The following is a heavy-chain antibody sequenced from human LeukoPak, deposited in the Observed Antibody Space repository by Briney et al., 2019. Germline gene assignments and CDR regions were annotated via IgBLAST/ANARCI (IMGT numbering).Heavy chain of an antibody. CDR1: GYTFTSYG. D-gene: IGHD2-21*02. J-gene: IGHJ6*04. CDR2: ISAYNGNT. V-gene: IGHV1-18*04. Sequence: ASVKVSCKASGYTFTSYGISWVRQAPGQGLEWMEWISAYNGNTNYAQKLQGRVTMTTDTSTSTAYMELRSLRSDDTAVYYCGRDPYYYYGMDVWGKGTTVTVSS. CDR3: GRDPYYYYGMDV.